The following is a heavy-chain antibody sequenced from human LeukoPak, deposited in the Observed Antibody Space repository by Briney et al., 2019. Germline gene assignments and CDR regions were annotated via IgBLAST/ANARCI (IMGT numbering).Heavy chain of an antibody. J-gene: IGHJ4*02. V-gene: IGHV3-23*01. CDR1: GFSFSNYG. Sequence: QSGGSLRLSCAASGFSFSNYGMSWVRQAPGKGLEWVSAISGAGGATYYADSVKGRFTISRDNSKNTFFLQMNSLRAEDTAVYYCAKTFAGTTLFDYWGQGTLVTVSS. D-gene: IGHD1-1*01. CDR2: ISGAGGAT. CDR3: AKTFAGTTLFDY.